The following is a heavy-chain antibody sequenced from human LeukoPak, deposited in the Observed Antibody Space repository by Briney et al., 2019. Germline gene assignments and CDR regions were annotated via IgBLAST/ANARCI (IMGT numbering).Heavy chain of an antibody. V-gene: IGHV4-31*03. CDR2: IYYSGST. D-gene: IGHD3-22*01. CDR1: GGSISSGGYY. J-gene: IGHJ4*02. CDR3: ARGFYDSSGYSPFDY. Sequence: PSQTLSLTCTVSGGSISSGGYYWSWIRQHPRKGLEWIGYIYYSGSTYYNPSLKSRVTISVDTSKNQFSLKLSSVTAADTAVYYCARGFYDSSGYSPFDYWGQGTLVTVSS.